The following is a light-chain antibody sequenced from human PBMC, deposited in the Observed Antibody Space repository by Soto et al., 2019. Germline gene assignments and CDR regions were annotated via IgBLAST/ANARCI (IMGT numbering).Light chain of an antibody. V-gene: IGLV2-14*01. J-gene: IGLJ2*01. CDR2: DVS. CDR3: SSYTSSSTLV. Sequence: QSALTQPASVSGSPGQSITISCTGTSSDVGGYNYVSWYQQHPGKAPKLMIYDVSNRPSGFSNRFSGSKSGNTASLTIPGLQAEDEADYYCSSYTSSSTLVFGGGTQLTV. CDR1: SSDVGGYNY.